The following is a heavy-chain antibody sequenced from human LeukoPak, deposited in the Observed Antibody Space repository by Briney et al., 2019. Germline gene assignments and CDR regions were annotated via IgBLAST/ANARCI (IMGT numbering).Heavy chain of an antibody. CDR1: GGSFSGYY. D-gene: IGHD2-8*01. J-gene: IGHJ5*02. Sequence: SETLSLTCAVYGGSFSGYYWSWIRQPPGKGLEWIGEINHSGSTNYNPSLKSRVTKSVDTSKNQFSLKLSSVTAADTAVYYCARARWYCTNGVCYRSWFDPWGQGTLVTASS. V-gene: IGHV4-34*01. CDR2: INHSGST. CDR3: ARARWYCTNGVCYRSWFDP.